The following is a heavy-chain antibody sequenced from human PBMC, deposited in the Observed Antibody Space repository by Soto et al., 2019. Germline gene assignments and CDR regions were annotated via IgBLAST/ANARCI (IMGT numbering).Heavy chain of an antibody. CDR3: ARHLHPDYTMDV. V-gene: IGHV5-51*01. J-gene: IGHJ6*02. CDR1: GYSFTNYW. CDR2: IYPGDSGI. Sequence: VSLKISCKGSGYSFTNYWIGWVRQMPGKGLEWMGIIYPGDSGIRYSPSFQGQVTISADKSIGTAYLQWSSLKASDTAMYYCARHLHPDYTMDVWGQGTTVTVSS.